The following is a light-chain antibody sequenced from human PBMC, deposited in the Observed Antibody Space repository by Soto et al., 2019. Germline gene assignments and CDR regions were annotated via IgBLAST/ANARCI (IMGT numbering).Light chain of an antibody. CDR1: SGHSSYA. J-gene: IGLJ2*01. CDR2: LNRDGSH. V-gene: IGLV4-69*01. CDR3: QTWDTGIVV. Sequence: QSVLTQSPSASASLGASVKLTCSLNSGHSSYAIAWHQQQPEKGPRYLMKLNRDGSHSKGDGIPDRFSSSSSGAERYLTISRLQSEDEADYYCQTWDTGIVVFGGGTQLTVL.